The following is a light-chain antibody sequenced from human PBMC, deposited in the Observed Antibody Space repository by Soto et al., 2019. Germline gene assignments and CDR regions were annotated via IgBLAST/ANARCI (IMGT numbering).Light chain of an antibody. J-gene: IGLJ1*01. V-gene: IGLV2-11*01. CDR2: DVI. CDR3: CSYAGSYTHV. CDR1: SSDVGTYTY. Sequence: QSALTQPRSVSGSPGQSVTISCTGTSSDVGTYTYVSWYQQHPGKAPKLIIYDVIKRPSGAPDRFSGSKSGNTASLTISGLQAEDEADYYCCSYAGSYTHVFGTGTKLTVL.